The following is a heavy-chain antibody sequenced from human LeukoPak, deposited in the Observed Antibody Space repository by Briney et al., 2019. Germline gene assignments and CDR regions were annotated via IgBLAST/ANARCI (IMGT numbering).Heavy chain of an antibody. CDR2: INHSGST. CDR1: GGSFSGYY. D-gene: IGHD3-22*01. Sequence: PSETLSLTCAVYGGSFSGYYWSWICQPPGKGLEWIGEINHSGSTNYNPSLKSRVTISVDTSKNQFSLKLSSVTAADTAVYYCARGTYYYDSSGYLTPYYFDYWGQGTLVTVSS. V-gene: IGHV4-34*01. CDR3: ARGTYYYDSSGYLTPYYFDY. J-gene: IGHJ4*02.